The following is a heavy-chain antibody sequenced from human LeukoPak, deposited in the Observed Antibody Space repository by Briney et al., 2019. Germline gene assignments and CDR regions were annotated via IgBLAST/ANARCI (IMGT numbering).Heavy chain of an antibody. J-gene: IGHJ4*02. CDR3: TRESADLKFFDF. V-gene: IGHV1-46*01. CDR1: GYTFSRHY. Sequence: GASGEVSCKASGYTFSRHYMHWVRQAPGQGLEWLGQINPSGSSTGYAQKFQGRVTLTRDTSTSTLYLALSSLRSEDTAVYYCTRESADLKFFDFWGQGTLVTVSS. CDR2: INPSGSST.